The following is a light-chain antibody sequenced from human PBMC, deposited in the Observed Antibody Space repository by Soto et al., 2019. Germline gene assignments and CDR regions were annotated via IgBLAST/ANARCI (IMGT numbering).Light chain of an antibody. CDR3: QQYDNWWT. CDR2: KAS. Sequence: DIQVTQSPSTLSASVGGTVTITCRASRSISSWLAWYQQKPGIAPKLLIYKASTLQSGVPSRFSGSGSGTEFTLTISSLQSEDFAVYYCQQYDNWWTFGQGTKVDIK. J-gene: IGKJ1*01. V-gene: IGKV1-5*03. CDR1: RSISSW.